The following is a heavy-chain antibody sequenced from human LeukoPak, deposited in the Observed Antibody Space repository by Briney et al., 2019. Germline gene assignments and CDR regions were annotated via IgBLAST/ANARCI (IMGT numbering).Heavy chain of an antibody. CDR1: GFTFSSYW. Sequence: GGFLRLSCAASGFTFSSYWMHWVRQAPGKGLVWVSRINSDGSSTSYADSVKGRFTISRDNAKNTLYLQMNSLRAEDTAVYYCARAGGPSAFDIWGQGTMVTVSS. J-gene: IGHJ3*02. D-gene: IGHD6-6*01. V-gene: IGHV3-74*01. CDR3: ARAGGPSAFDI. CDR2: INSDGSST.